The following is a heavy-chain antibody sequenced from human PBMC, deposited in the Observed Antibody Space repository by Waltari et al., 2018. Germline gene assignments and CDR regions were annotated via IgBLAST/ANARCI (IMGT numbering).Heavy chain of an antibody. D-gene: IGHD3-10*01. CDR3: ATPKRGSGSYQFDY. CDR1: GGSRSGYY. CDR2: IYYSGST. V-gene: IGHV4-59*01. Sequence: VQLQESGQGLVKPSETLSLTCTVSGGSRSGYYWSWIRHPPGKGLEWIGYIYYSGSTNYNPSLKSRVTISVDTSKNQCSLKLSSVTAADTAVYFCATPKRGSGSYQFDYWGQLTLVTVSS. J-gene: IGHJ4*02.